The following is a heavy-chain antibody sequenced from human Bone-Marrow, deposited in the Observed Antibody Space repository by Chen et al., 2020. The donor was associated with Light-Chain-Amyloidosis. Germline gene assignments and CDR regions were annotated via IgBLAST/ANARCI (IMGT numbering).Heavy chain of an antibody. D-gene: IGHD3-9*01. CDR1: GFAFSSYA. Sequence: EVQLVESGGGLLQRWGSLRLSCAASGFAFSSYAMSWVRQAPGKGLGWVSTISGSGGSRYYGDSVKGRLTISRDNSKNALFLQMNSLRAEDTAVYYCAKDISYDDILPGYPADAFDIWGQGTMVTVSS. CDR2: ISGSGGSR. J-gene: IGHJ3*02. V-gene: IGHV3-23*04. CDR3: AKDISYDDILPGYPADAFDI.